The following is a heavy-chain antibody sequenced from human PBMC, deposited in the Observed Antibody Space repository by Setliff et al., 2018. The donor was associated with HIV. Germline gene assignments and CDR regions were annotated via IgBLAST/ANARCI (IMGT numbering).Heavy chain of an antibody. CDR3: ASGGPLGWVRGVSNWFDP. V-gene: IGHV4-4*07. J-gene: IGHJ5*02. CDR1: GGSISSYY. Sequence: SETLSLTCTVSGGSISSYYWSWIRQPAGKGLEWIGRIYTSGSTNYIPSLKSRVTMSVDTSKNQFSLKLSSVTAADTAVYYCASGGPLGWVRGVSNWFDPWGQGTLVTVSS. CDR2: IYTSGST. D-gene: IGHD3-10*01.